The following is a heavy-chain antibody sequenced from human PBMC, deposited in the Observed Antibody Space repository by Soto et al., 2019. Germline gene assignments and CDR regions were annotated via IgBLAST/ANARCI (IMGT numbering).Heavy chain of an antibody. D-gene: IGHD6-19*01. CDR3: ARGQGSGWYAHYYYYYMDV. V-gene: IGHV1-8*01. J-gene: IGHJ6*03. CDR2: MNPNSGNT. Sequence: ASVKVSCKASGYTFTSYDINWVRQATGQGLEWMGWMNPNSGNTGYAQKFQGRVTMTRNNSISTAYMELSSLRSEDTAVYYCARGQGSGWYAHYYYYYMDVWGKGTTVTVSS. CDR1: GYTFTSYD.